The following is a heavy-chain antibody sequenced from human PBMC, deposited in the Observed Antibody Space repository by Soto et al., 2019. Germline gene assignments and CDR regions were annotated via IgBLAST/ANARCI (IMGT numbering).Heavy chain of an antibody. CDR2: IYYSGST. CDR3: AGVYCSGGSCYLEGGVAGYYYMDV. CDR1: GGSISSYY. J-gene: IGHJ6*03. V-gene: IGHV4-59*08. Sequence: PSETLSLTCTVSGGSISSYYWSWIRQPPGKGLEWIGYIYYSGSTNYNPSLKSRVTISVDTSKNQFSLKLSSVTAADTAVYYCAGVYCSGGSCYLEGGVAGYYYMDVWGKGTTVTVSS. D-gene: IGHD2-15*01.